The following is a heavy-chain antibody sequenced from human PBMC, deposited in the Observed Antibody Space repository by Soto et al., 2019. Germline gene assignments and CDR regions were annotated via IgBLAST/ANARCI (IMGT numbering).Heavy chain of an antibody. J-gene: IGHJ5*02. D-gene: IGHD3-3*02. CDR2: IYYSGST. CDR3: ASPKIAFYNWFGP. Sequence: PSETVSLTCTVSGGSISSSSYYWGWIPQPPGKGLEWIGSIYYSGSTYYNPSLKSRVTISVDTSKNQFSLKLSSVTAADTAVYYCASPKIAFYNWFGPWGQGTLVTVS. CDR1: GGSISSSSYY. V-gene: IGHV4-39*01.